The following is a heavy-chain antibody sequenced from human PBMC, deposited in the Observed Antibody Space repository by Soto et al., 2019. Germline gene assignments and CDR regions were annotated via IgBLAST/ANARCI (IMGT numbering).Heavy chain of an antibody. Sequence: GASVKVSCKASGYTFTSYDINWVRQATGQGLEWMGLINPNSGNTTYAQKFQGRVTMTRNTSTSTAYMELSSLRSEDTAVYYCARQYYYGSGSYFVIGYWGQGTLVTVSS. J-gene: IGHJ4*02. CDR2: INPNSGNT. D-gene: IGHD3-10*01. CDR3: ARQYYYGSGSYFVIGY. CDR1: GYTFTSYD. V-gene: IGHV1-8*01.